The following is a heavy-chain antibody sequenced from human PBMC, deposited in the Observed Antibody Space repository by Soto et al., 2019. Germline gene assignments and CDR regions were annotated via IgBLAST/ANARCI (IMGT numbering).Heavy chain of an antibody. D-gene: IGHD2-21*01. V-gene: IGHV2-26*01. J-gene: IGHJ6*02. Sequence: QVTLKESGPVLVKPTETLTLTCTVSGFSLSNARMGVSWIRQPPGKALEWLAHIFSNDEKSYSTSLKSRLTISKDTSKSQVVLTMTDMDPVDTATYYCARPYSRIPGDYYYGMDVWGQGTTVTVSS. CDR3: ARPYSRIPGDYYYGMDV. CDR1: GFSLSNARMG. CDR2: IFSNDEK.